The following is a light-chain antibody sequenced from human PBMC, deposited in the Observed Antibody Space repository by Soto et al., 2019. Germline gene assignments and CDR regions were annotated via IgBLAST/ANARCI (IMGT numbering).Light chain of an antibody. CDR1: QSVSSSY. V-gene: IGKV3-20*01. CDR3: QQYGSSPPWT. Sequence: TQSPSSLSASVRDRATLSCRASQSVSSSYLAWYQQKPGQAPRRLIYGASSRATGIPDRFSGSGSGTDFTLTISRLEPEDFAVYYCQQYGSSPPWTFGQGTKVDIK. J-gene: IGKJ1*01. CDR2: GAS.